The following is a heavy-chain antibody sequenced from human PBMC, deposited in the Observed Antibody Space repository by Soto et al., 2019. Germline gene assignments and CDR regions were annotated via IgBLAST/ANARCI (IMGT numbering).Heavy chain of an antibody. Sequence: SETLSLTCAVYGGSFSGYYWSWIRQSPGKGLEWIGEINHSGSSISNPSLKSRVTISVDTSKNQFSLKLRSVTAADTAAYYCARGISLIVEVHRDAPDKYYFDSWSQGTLVTVS. CDR2: INHSGSS. CDR3: ARGISLIVEVHRDAPDKYYFDS. D-gene: IGHD2-15*01. CDR1: GGSFSGYY. V-gene: IGHV4-34*01. J-gene: IGHJ4*02.